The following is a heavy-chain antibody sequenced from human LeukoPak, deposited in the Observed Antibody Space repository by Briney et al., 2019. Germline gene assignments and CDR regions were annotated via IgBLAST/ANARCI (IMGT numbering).Heavy chain of an antibody. CDR3: AKGYLSSGTYYTSFDY. D-gene: IGHD3-10*01. J-gene: IGHJ4*02. Sequence: AGGSLRLSCAASGFTFSTYAMSWVRQAPGKGLEWVSTISGCSTDTYYADSVKGRFTLSRDNSKNTLYLQMNSLRAEDTAVYYCAKGYLSSGTYYTSFDYWGQGTLVTVSS. CDR1: GFTFSTYA. V-gene: IGHV3-23*01. CDR2: ISGCSTDT.